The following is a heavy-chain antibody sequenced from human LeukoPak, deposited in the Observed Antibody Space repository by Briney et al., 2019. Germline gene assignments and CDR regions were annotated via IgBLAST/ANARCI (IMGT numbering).Heavy chain of an antibody. Sequence: PGGSLRLSCAASGFTFSSYAMSWVRQAPGKGLEWVSAISGSGSTIYYADSVKGRFTISRDNAKNSLYLQMNSLRAEDTAVYYCARGLQLAHYWGQGTLVTVSS. CDR1: GFTFSSYA. CDR3: ARGLQLAHY. V-gene: IGHV3-23*01. D-gene: IGHD5-12*01. CDR2: ISGSGSTI. J-gene: IGHJ4*02.